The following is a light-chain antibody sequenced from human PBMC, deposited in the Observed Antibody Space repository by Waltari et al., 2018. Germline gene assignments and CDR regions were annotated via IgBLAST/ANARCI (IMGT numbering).Light chain of an antibody. CDR3: CSYAGNSMI. J-gene: IGLJ2*01. CDR2: DIK. Sequence: QSALTQPRSVSGSPGQSVTISCSGTSSDIGAYMYVSWYQQHPGKAPSLIIYDIKKRPSGVPDRFSGSKSGNTASLTISGLQPDDGADYFCCSYAGNSMIFGGGTMLTVL. CDR1: SSDIGAYMY. V-gene: IGLV2-11*01.